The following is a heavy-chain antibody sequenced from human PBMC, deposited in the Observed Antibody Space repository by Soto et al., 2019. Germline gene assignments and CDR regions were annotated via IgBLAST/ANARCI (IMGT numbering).Heavy chain of an antibody. CDR3: STEYYDSSGLVI. CDR2: IKSETHGGTT. J-gene: IGHJ4*02. Sequence: GGSLRLSCVASGFSFNNAWMNWVRQAPGKGLEWVGRIKSETHGGTTDHIAPVTGRFTISRDDSKNTLYLQMNSLEAEDTGVYYCSTEYYDSSGLVIWGRGTLVTVSS. D-gene: IGHD3-22*01. CDR1: GFSFNNAW. V-gene: IGHV3-15*07.